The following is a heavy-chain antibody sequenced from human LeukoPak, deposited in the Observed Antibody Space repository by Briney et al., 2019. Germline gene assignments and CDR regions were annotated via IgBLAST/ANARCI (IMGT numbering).Heavy chain of an antibody. CDR3: AELGITMIGGV. CDR2: ISSSGSTI. D-gene: IGHD3-10*02. V-gene: IGHV3-48*04. CDR1: GFSFTSYW. J-gene: IGHJ6*04. Sequence: HSGGSLRLSCGTSGFSFTSYWMHWVRQVPGKGLEWVSYISSSGSTIYYADSVKGRFTISRDNAKNSLYLQMNSLRAEDTAVYYCAELGITMIGGVWGKGTTVTISS.